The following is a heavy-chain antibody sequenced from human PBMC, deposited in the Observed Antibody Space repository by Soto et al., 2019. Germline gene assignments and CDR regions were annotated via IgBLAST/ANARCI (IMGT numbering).Heavy chain of an antibody. D-gene: IGHD6-19*01. J-gene: IGHJ4*02. CDR1: GYTFTSYY. V-gene: IGHV1-46*01. Sequence: ASVKVSCKASGYTFTSYYMHWVRQAPGQGLEWMGIINPSGGSTSYAQKFQGRVTMTRDTSTSTVYMELSSLRSEDTAVYYCARDKIRTSSGTSMRTFGYWGQGTLVTVSS. CDR3: ARDKIRTSSGTSMRTFGY. CDR2: INPSGGST.